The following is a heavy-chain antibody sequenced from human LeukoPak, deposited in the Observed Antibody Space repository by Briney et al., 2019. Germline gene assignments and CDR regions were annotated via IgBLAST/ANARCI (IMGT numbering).Heavy chain of an antibody. Sequence: GGSLRLSCAASGFTFSSYSMNWVRQAPGKGLEWVSSISSSSSYIYYADSVKGRFTISRDNAKNSLYLQMNSLRAEDTAVYYCARDADGDCSGGSCYTSYYYYYMDVWGKGTTVTVSS. D-gene: IGHD2-15*01. CDR2: ISSSSSYI. CDR3: ARDADGDCSGGSCYTSYYYYYMDV. CDR1: GFTFSSYS. V-gene: IGHV3-21*01. J-gene: IGHJ6*03.